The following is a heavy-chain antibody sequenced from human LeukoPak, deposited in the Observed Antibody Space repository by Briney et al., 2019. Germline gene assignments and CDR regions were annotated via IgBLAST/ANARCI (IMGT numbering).Heavy chain of an antibody. Sequence: SETLSLTCTVSGGSISSYYWSWIRQPAGKRLEWIGRMSTSGGTNYNPSLKSRATMSLDTSKNLFSLKVRSVTAADTAVYYCARGLLGGGGGFTHFDYWGQGTLVTVSS. D-gene: IGHD2-15*01. V-gene: IGHV4-4*07. CDR2: MSTSGGT. CDR1: GGSISSYY. J-gene: IGHJ4*02. CDR3: ARGLLGGGGGFTHFDY.